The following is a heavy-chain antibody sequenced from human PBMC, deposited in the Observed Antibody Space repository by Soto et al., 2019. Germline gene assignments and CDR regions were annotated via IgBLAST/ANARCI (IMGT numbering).Heavy chain of an antibody. CDR2: IYYSGST. CDR3: ATYGSGTYKPTTFDY. J-gene: IGHJ4*02. CDR1: GGSISSGGYY. V-gene: IGHV4-31*03. D-gene: IGHD3-10*01. Sequence: QGQLQESGPGLVKPSQTLSLTCTDYGGSISSGGYYWSWIRQHPEKGLEWIGYIYYSGSTYYNPSLKSRVTISVDTSKNQFSLKLSSVTAADMAVYYCATYGSGTYKPTTFDYWGQGTLVTVSS.